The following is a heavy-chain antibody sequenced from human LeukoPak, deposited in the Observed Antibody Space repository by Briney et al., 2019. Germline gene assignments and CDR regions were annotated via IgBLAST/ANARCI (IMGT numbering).Heavy chain of an antibody. J-gene: IGHJ6*03. CDR1: GGSISSSSYY. V-gene: IGHV4-39*07. Sequence: SETPSLTCTVSGGSISSSSYYWGWIRQPPGKGLEWIGSIYYSGSTYYNPSLKSRVTISVDTSKNQFSLRLSSVTAADTAVYYCARGRYESTRLSADYYYYMDVWGKGTTVTVSS. CDR3: ARGRYESTRLSADYYYYMDV. CDR2: IYYSGST. D-gene: IGHD1-14*01.